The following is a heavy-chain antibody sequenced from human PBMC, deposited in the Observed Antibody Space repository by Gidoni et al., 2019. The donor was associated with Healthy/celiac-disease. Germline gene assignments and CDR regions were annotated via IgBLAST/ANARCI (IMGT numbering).Heavy chain of an antibody. J-gene: IGHJ4*02. CDR2: ISYDGSNK. CDR1: GFTFRSYG. V-gene: IGHV3-30*18. CDR3: AKGYGGSYDAISPIDD. Sequence: VQLVEPGGGVVPPGRPRRPPCPASGFTFRSYGMHWVRQAPGKGREWGAVISYDGSNKYYADSVKGRFTISRDNSKNTLYLQMNSLRAEDTAVYYCAKGYGGSYDAISPIDDWGQGTLVTVSS. D-gene: IGHD1-26*01.